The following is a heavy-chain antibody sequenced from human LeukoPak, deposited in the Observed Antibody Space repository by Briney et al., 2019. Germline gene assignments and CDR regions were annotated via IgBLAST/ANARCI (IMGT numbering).Heavy chain of an antibody. D-gene: IGHD6-19*01. J-gene: IGHJ6*03. CDR1: GFSLSTSGMC. CDR2: IDWDDDK. CDR3: ARMYLFRSGLVGPHKRYYYYYYMDV. V-gene: IGHV2-70*11. Sequence: SGPALVKPTQTLTLTCTFSGFSLSTSGMCVSWIRQPPGKALEWLARIDWDDDKYYSTSLKTRLTISKDTSKNQVVLTMTNVDPVDTATYYCARMYLFRSGLVGPHKRYYYYYYMDVWGKGTTVTVSS.